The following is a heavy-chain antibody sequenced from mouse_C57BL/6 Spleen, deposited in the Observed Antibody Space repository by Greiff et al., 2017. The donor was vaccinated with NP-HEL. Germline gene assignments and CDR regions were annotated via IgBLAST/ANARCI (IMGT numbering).Heavy chain of an antibody. CDR1: GYAFSSYW. V-gene: IGHV1-80*01. J-gene: IGHJ4*01. CDR2: IYPGDGDT. CDR3: ARGGLGDAMDY. Sequence: QVQLQQSGAELVKPGASVKISCKASGYAFSSYWMNWVKQRPGKGLEWIGQIYPGDGDTNYNGKFKGKATLTADQSSSTAYMQLSSLTSEDSAVYFCARGGLGDAMDYWGQGTSVTVSS. D-gene: IGHD4-1*01.